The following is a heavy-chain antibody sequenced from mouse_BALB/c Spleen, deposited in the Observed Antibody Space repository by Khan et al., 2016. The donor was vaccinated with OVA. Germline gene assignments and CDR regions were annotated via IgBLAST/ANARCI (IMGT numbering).Heavy chain of an antibody. CDR1: GYSFTGYF. Sequence: EVQLQESGPELVKPGTSVKISCKASGYSFTGYFMNWVMQSHGKSLEWIGRINPHIGETLYNPKFKGKATLTADESSSTAHMELRSLVSEDSAVYYCTRIYRSDFDYWGQGTTLTVSS. J-gene: IGHJ2*01. D-gene: IGHD1-1*01. CDR2: INPHIGET. V-gene: IGHV1-20*02. CDR3: TRIYRSDFDY.